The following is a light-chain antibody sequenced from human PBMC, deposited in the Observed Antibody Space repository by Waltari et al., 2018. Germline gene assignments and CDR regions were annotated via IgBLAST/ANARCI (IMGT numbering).Light chain of an antibody. Sequence: DTQVTQSPSTLSASVGDSVTTTCRASQTILTWMAWYQQKPGKAPKLLCYKASRLESGVPSRFSGTASGTEFTLTISSLQPDDSATYYCQQYHDYSTFGQGTKLEIK. CDR3: QQYHDYST. V-gene: IGKV1-5*03. CDR2: KAS. CDR1: QTILTW. J-gene: IGKJ2*01.